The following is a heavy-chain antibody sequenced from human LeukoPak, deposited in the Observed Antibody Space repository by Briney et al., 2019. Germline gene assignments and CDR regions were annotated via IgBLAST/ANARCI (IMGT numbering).Heavy chain of an antibody. CDR3: ARDRDPSYYYDSSGPNWFDP. Sequence: GASVKVSCKASGYTFTSYAMNWVRQAPGQGLEWMGWINTNTGNPTYAQGFTGRFVFSLDTSVSTAYLQISSLKAEDTAVHYCARDRDPSYYYDSSGPNWFDPWGQGTLVTVSS. CDR1: GYTFTSYA. J-gene: IGHJ5*02. V-gene: IGHV7-4-1*02. D-gene: IGHD3-22*01. CDR2: INTNTGNP.